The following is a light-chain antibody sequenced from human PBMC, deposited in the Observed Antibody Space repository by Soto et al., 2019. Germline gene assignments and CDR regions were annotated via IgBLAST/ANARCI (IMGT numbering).Light chain of an antibody. V-gene: IGKV1-5*01. CDR2: DAS. CDR3: QQYNTSPWT. CDR1: QSISSW. Sequence: DIQMTQSSSTLAASVGDRVTIXSRASQSISSWLAWYQQKPGKAPKLLIYDASSLESGVPSRFSGSGSGTEFTLTISSLQPDDFATYYCQQYNTSPWTFGQGTKVDIK. J-gene: IGKJ1*01.